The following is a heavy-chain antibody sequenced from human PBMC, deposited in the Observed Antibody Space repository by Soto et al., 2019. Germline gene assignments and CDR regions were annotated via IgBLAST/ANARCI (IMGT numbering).Heavy chain of an antibody. V-gene: IGHV4-30-4*01. CDR3: ARDRAKWKDYYYYGMDV. Sequence: SETLSLSYTVSGGYISSGDDCWTWIRQPPGKGLEWIGYIYYSGSTYYNPSLKSRLTMSVDTSKNQFSLKLSSVTAADTAVYYCARDRAKWKDYYYYGMDVWGQGTTVTVSS. J-gene: IGHJ6*02. CDR2: IYYSGST. D-gene: IGHD1-20*01. CDR1: GGYISSGDDC.